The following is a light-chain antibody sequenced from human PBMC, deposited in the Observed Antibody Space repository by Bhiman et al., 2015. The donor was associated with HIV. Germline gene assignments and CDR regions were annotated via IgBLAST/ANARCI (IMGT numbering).Light chain of an antibody. Sequence: QSVLTQPPSASGTPGQRVTISCSGSSSNIGRNYVYWYQQLPGTAPKLLIYDSNKRPSGIPDRFSGSKSGTSATLGITGLQTGDEADYYCGTWDSSLSAGVFGGGTKLTVL. CDR3: GTWDSSLSAGV. V-gene: IGLV1-51*01. J-gene: IGLJ3*02. CDR1: SSNIGRNY. CDR2: DSN.